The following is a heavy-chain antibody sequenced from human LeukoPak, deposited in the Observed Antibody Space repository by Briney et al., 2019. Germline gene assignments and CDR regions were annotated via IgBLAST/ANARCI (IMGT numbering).Heavy chain of an antibody. CDR1: GITFSSYG. Sequence: GSLRLSCAASGITFSSYGMHWVRQAPGKGLEWVAVIWYDGSNKYYADSVKGRFTISRDNSKNTLYLQMNSLRAEDTAVYYCARVSVVVTASLDYWGQGTLVTVSS. J-gene: IGHJ4*02. CDR2: IWYDGSNK. V-gene: IGHV3-33*01. CDR3: ARVSVVVTASLDY. D-gene: IGHD2-21*02.